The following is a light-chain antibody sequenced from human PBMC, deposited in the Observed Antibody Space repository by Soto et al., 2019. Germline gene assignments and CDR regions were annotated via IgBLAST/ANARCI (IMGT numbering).Light chain of an antibody. V-gene: IGKV1-5*03. J-gene: IGKJ1*01. CDR3: QQYDTYWT. CDR2: KES. Sequence: DIQMTQSPSTLSASVGDRVIITCRASQSISNWLAWYQQKPGKAPNLLIYKESSLKSGVPSRFSGSGSGTEFTLTISSLQPDDFATYYCQQYDTYWTFGQGTKVDI. CDR1: QSISNW.